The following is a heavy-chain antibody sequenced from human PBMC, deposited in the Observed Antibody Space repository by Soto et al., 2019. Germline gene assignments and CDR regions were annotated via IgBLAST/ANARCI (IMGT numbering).Heavy chain of an antibody. Sequence: EVQLVDSGGGLVQPGGSLRLSCAASGFNFRDYWMNWVRQAPGKGLEWVANIKVDGTEKNYVDSVKGRFTISRDNARNSLYLQRNSRRLEDRAGFYWVREEFCVGVRCTLGSSRQGGQGTLATVPS. D-gene: IGHD2-8*01. J-gene: IGHJ1*01. CDR3: VREEFCVGVRCTLGSSRQ. CDR2: IKVDGTEK. CDR1: GFNFRDYW. V-gene: IGHV3-7*01.